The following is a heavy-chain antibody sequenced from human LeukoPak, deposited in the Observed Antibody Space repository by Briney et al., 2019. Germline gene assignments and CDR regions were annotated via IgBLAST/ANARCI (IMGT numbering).Heavy chain of an antibody. V-gene: IGHV4-59*01. CDR3: ARAIGYNSAPFDY. J-gene: IGHJ4*02. CDR2: IYYSGST. Sequence: SETLSLTCTVSGGSISSYYWSWIRQPPGKGLEWIGYIYYSGSTNYNPSLKSRVTISVDTSKNQFSLKLRSVTAADTAVYYCARAIGYNSAPFDYWGQGTLVTVSS. D-gene: IGHD5-24*01. CDR1: GGSISSYY.